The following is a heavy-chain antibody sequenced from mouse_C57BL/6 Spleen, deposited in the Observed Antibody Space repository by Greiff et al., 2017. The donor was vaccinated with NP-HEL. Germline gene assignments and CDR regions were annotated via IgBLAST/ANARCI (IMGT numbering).Heavy chain of an antibody. CDR3: TTQLRLLDY. CDR1: GFNIKDDY. J-gene: IGHJ2*01. V-gene: IGHV14-4*01. Sequence: VQLKESGAELVRPGASVKLSCTASGFNIKDDYMHWVKQRPEQGLEWIGWIDPENGDTEYASKFQGKATITADTSSNTAYLQLSSLTSEDTAVYYCTTQLRLLDYWGQGTTLTVSS. D-gene: IGHD3-2*02. CDR2: IDPENGDT.